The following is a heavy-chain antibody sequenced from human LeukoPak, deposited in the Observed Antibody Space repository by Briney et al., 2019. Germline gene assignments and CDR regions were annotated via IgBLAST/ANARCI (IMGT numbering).Heavy chain of an antibody. D-gene: IGHD6-13*01. Sequence: PGGSLRLSCAASGFTFSSYGMHWVRQAPGKGLEWVAVISYDGSNKYYADSVKGRFTTSRDNSKNTLYLQMNSLRAEDTAVYYCAKDSGSSSWSLDYWGQGTLVTVSS. J-gene: IGHJ4*02. CDR3: AKDSGSSSWSLDY. CDR2: ISYDGSNK. V-gene: IGHV3-30*18. CDR1: GFTFSSYG.